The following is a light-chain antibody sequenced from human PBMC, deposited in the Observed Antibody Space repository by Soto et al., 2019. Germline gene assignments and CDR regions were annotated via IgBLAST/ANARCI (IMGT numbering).Light chain of an antibody. J-gene: IGKJ5*01. CDR1: QSVSHF. CDR3: QKRSNWPIN. CDR2: DTS. V-gene: IGKV3-11*01. Sequence: EIVSTQSPAILSLSPGKRYTISCGASQSVSHFLAWYQQKPGQAPRLLIYDTSNRATGIPARFSGSGSGTDFTLTINNLAPEDFAVYYCQKRSNWPINCGKGQRRAIK.